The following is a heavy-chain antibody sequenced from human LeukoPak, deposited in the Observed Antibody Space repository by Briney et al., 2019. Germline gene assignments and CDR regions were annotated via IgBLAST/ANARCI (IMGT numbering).Heavy chain of an antibody. CDR2: TYYRSKWYN. CDR3: ARDRDYDFWSGKTSIAYDY. Sequence: SQTRSLTCAISGDSVSSNSAAWNWIRQSPSRGLEWLGRTYYRSKWYNDYAVSVKSRITINPDTSKNQFSLQLNSVTPEDTAVYYCARDRDYDFWSGKTSIAYDYWGQGTLVTVSS. J-gene: IGHJ4*02. D-gene: IGHD3-3*01. CDR1: GDSVSSNSAA. V-gene: IGHV6-1*01.